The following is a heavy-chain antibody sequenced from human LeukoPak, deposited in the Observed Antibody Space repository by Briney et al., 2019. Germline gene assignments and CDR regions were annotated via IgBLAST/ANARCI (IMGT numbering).Heavy chain of an antibody. J-gene: IGHJ5*02. D-gene: IGHD3-9*01. Sequence: SETLSLTCTVSGGSISSYYWSWIRQHPGKGLEWIGYIYYSGSTYYNPSLKSRVTISVDTSKNQFSLKLSSVTAADTAVYYCARATYYDILTPSNWFDPWGQGTLVTVSS. CDR1: GGSISSYY. CDR3: ARATYYDILTPSNWFDP. CDR2: IYYSGST. V-gene: IGHV4-59*06.